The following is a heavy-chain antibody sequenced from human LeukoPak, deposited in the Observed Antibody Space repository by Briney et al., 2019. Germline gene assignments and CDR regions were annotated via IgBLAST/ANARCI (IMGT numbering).Heavy chain of an antibody. CDR3: ARGLSSSWYLFDY. J-gene: IGHJ4*02. V-gene: IGHV4-59*01. Sequence: SETLSLTCSVSGGSISNYYWSWIRQPPGKGLEWIGYVHYSGNTNYNPSLKSRLTISVDTSKNQFSLMLSSVSAADTALYYCARGLSSSWYLFDYWGQGTLVTVSS. CDR2: VHYSGNT. D-gene: IGHD6-13*01. CDR1: GGSISNYY.